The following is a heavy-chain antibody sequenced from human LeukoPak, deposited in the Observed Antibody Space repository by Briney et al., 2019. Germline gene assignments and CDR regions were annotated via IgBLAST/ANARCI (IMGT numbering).Heavy chain of an antibody. J-gene: IGHJ4*02. CDR1: GFSFSSYG. D-gene: IGHD1-1*01. CDR2: IRSDGSIE. V-gene: IGHV3-30*02. Sequence: SGGSLRLSCAASGFSFSSYGMPWVRQAPGKGLEWVAFIRSDGSIEYYADSVKGRFTISRDSSKNTLYLQMNSLRAEDTAVYYCAKAETMTQRGYFDYWGQGALVTVSS. CDR3: AKAETMTQRGYFDY.